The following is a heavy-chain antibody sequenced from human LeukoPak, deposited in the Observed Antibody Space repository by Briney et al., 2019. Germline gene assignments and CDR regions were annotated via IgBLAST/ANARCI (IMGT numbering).Heavy chain of an antibody. D-gene: IGHD3/OR15-3a*01. J-gene: IGHJ5*02. CDR2: IRDSGEA. V-gene: IGHV3-66*03. CDR1: GFRVSDY. CDR3: ARDRAANQDWVEFDP. Sequence: GGSLRLFCAVSGFRVSDYMSWVRQAPGKGLEWVGLIRDSGEAFYADFARGRFAISRDESENTLYLQMNSLRVEDTAVYFCARDRAANQDWVEFDPWGQGTPVIVSS.